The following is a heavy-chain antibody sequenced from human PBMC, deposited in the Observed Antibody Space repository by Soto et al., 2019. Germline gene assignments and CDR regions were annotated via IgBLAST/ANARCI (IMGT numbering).Heavy chain of an antibody. Sequence: VPVKVCCKASGYTFTSYGISCARHAPGQGLEWMGWISAYNGNTNYAQKLQGRVTMTTDTSTSTAYMELRSLRSDDTAVYYCARVLDTAMVGEIDYWGQGTLVTVSS. CDR2: ISAYNGNT. D-gene: IGHD5-18*01. V-gene: IGHV1-18*01. CDR1: GYTFTSYG. J-gene: IGHJ4*02. CDR3: ARVLDTAMVGEIDY.